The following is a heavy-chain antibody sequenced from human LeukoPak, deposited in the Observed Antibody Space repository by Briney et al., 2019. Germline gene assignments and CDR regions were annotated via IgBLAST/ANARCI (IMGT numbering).Heavy chain of an antibody. D-gene: IGHD5-24*01. CDR1: GFTFSSYW. Sequence: GGSLRFSCVASGFTFSSYWMHWVRQAPGKGLVWVSHINSDGSSTTYADSVKGRFTISRDNAKNTLYLQMNSLRAEDTAVYYCARDGLAAITFDYWGQGILVTVSS. CDR2: INSDGSST. CDR3: ARDGLAAITFDY. V-gene: IGHV3-74*01. J-gene: IGHJ4*02.